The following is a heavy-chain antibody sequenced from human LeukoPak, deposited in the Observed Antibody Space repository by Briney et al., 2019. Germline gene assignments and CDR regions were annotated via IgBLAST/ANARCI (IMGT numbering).Heavy chain of an antibody. V-gene: IGHV4-34*01. D-gene: IGHD3-9*01. CDR2: INHSGST. CDR1: GGSFSGYY. J-gene: IGHJ6*02. Sequence: PSETLSLTCAVYGGSFSGYYWSWIRQPPGKGLEWIGEINHSGSTNYNPSLKSRVTISVDTSKNQFSLKLSSVTAADTAVYYCARCQGRLRYLYYYGMDVWGQGTTVTVSS. CDR3: ARCQGRLRYLYYYGMDV.